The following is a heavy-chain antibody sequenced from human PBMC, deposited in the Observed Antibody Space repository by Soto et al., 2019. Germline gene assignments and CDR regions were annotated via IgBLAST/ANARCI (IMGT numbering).Heavy chain of an antibody. CDR3: AKSSGWYFY. CDR2: VKQDGSEQ. Sequence: GGSLRLSCAASGFTFSGYWRSWVRQAPGKGLEWVANVKQDGSEQFYVDSVKGRFTISRDNAKNSLYLQMNSLRAEDTAVYYCAKSSGWYFYWGQGTLVTVSS. V-gene: IGHV3-7*05. CDR1: GFTFSGYW. J-gene: IGHJ4*02. D-gene: IGHD6-19*01.